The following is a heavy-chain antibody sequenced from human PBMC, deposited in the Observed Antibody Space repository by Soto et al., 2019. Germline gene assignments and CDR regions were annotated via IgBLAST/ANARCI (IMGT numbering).Heavy chain of an antibody. Sequence: QVQLVQSGAEVKKPGASVKVSCKASGYTFTGYYMHWVRQAPGQGIEWMGWINPNSGGTNYAQKFQGWVTMTRDTSISTAYMELSRLRSDDTAVYYCAREAFVGYSRGAYFDYWGQGTLVTVSS. CDR2: INPNSGGT. CDR1: GYTFTGYY. J-gene: IGHJ4*02. D-gene: IGHD6-13*01. CDR3: AREAFVGYSRGAYFDY. V-gene: IGHV1-2*04.